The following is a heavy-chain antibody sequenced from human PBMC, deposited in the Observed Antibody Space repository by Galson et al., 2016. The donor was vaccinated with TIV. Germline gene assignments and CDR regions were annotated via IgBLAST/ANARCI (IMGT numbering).Heavy chain of an antibody. D-gene: IGHD3-10*01. Sequence: SLRLSCAASGLVSSSFAMNWVRQAPGKGLEWVSTISNTGADTFHADSVKGRFAISRDNSKNMLYLHMTSLSADDTAVYYCAKGSTWFGESLSHWGQGTPVTVSS. CDR3: AKGSTWFGESLSH. CDR2: ISNTGADT. CDR1: GLVSSSFA. V-gene: IGHV3-23*01. J-gene: IGHJ4*02.